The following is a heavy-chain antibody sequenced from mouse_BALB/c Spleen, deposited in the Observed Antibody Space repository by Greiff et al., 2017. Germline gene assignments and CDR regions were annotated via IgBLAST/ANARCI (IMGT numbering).Heavy chain of an antibody. CDR2: IWRGGST. V-gene: IGHV2-5-1*01. CDR1: GFSLTSYG. D-gene: IGHD2-4*01. CDR3: AKTFYDYDGLDY. Sequence: VQLVESGPSLVQPSQSLSITCTVSGFSLTSYGVHWVRQSPGKGLEWLGVIWRGGSTDYNAAFMSRLSITKDNSKSQVFFKMNSLQADDTAIYYCAKTFYDYDGLDYWGQGTTLTVSS. J-gene: IGHJ2*01.